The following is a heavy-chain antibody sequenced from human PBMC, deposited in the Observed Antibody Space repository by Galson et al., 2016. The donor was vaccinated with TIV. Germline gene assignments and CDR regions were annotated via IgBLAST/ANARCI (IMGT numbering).Heavy chain of an antibody. CDR2: IIPLLGMA. V-gene: IGHV1-69*04. J-gene: IGHJ4*02. D-gene: IGHD3-22*01. CDR3: ARSRDSSGPEAF. CDR1: GGTFNKYA. Sequence: SVKVSCKASGGTFNKYAISWVRQAPGQGLEWMGRIIPLLGMANYAQKFQGRVTITADHSTSTAYMELTSLRYDDTAMYYCARSRDSSGPEAFWGQGTLVTVSS.